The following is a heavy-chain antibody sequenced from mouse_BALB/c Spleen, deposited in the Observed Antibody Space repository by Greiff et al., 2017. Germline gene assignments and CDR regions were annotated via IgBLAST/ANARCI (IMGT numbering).Heavy chain of an antibody. CDR3: ARKEGPYYFDY. Sequence: EVQGVESGGGLVKPGGSLKLSCAASGFTFSSYAMSWVRQTPEKRLEWVATISSGGSYTYYPDSVKGRFTISRDNAKNTLYLQMSSLRSEDTAMYYCARKEGPYYFDYWGQGTTLTVSS. CDR1: GFTFSSYA. CDR2: ISSGGSYT. J-gene: IGHJ2*01. V-gene: IGHV5-9-3*01. D-gene: IGHD3-3*01.